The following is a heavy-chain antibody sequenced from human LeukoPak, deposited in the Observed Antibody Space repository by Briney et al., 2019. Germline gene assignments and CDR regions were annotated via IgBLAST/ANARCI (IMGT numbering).Heavy chain of an antibody. CDR2: IYWDDDK. Sequence: SGPTLVHPTQTLTLTCTFSGFSLSTSGVGVGWIRQPPAKALEWLALIYWDDDKRYSPSLKSRLTITKDTSKNQVVLTMTNMDPVDTATYYCAHIRPDSSGWNDAFDIWGQGTMVTVSS. J-gene: IGHJ3*02. CDR3: AHIRPDSSGWNDAFDI. D-gene: IGHD6-19*01. V-gene: IGHV2-5*02. CDR1: GFSLSTSGVG.